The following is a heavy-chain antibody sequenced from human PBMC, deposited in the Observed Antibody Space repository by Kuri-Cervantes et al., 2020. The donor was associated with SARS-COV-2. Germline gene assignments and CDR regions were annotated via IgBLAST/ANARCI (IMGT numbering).Heavy chain of an antibody. Sequence: GGSLRLSCAASGFTFSSYGMHWVRQAPGKGLEWVAFIRYDGSNKYYADSVKGRFTISRDNSKNTLYLQMNSLRAEDTAVYYCAREYDFWRTFDYWGQGTLVTVSS. D-gene: IGHD3-3*01. CDR1: GFTFSSYG. CDR3: AREYDFWRTFDY. J-gene: IGHJ4*02. CDR2: IRYDGSNK. V-gene: IGHV3-30*02.